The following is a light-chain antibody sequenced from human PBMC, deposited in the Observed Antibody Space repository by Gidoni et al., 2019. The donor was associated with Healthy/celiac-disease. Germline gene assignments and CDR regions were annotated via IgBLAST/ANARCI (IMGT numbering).Light chain of an antibody. V-gene: IGKV3-15*01. J-gene: IGKJ1*01. Sequence: EIVMTQSPATLSVSPGERATLSCRASQSVSSNLAWYQQKPGQAPRLLICGASTRATGIPARFRGSGSGTEFTLTISSLQSEDFAVYYCQQYNNWPRTFGQXTKVEIK. CDR3: QQYNNWPRT. CDR2: GAS. CDR1: QSVSSN.